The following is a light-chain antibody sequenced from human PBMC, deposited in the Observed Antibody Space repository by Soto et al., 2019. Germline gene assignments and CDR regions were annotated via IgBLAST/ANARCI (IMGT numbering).Light chain of an antibody. J-gene: IGKJ1*01. CDR3: QQCAGSPWT. V-gene: IGKV3-20*01. CDR2: GTP. CDR1: QSVSSSY. Sequence: EIVLTQSPGTLSFSPRERATLSCRASQSVSSSYLTWYQQKPGQAPRLLIYGTPTRATGIPDRFSGRGSGTDFTLIISRLEPEDFAVYYCQQCAGSPWTFGQGTKVEIK.